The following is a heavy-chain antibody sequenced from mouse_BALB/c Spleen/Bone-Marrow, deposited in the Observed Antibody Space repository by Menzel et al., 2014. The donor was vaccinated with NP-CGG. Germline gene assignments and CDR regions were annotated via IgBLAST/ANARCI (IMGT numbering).Heavy chain of an antibody. CDR3: AREGYLYYFDY. Sequence: VQLQESGPGLVAPSQSLSITCTVSGFSLTSYGVHWVRQPPGKGLEWLGVIWAGGSTNYNSALTSRLSISKDNSKSQVFLEMNSLQTDDTAMYYCAREGYLYYFDYWGQGTTLTVSS. CDR2: IWAGGST. CDR1: GFSLTSYG. J-gene: IGHJ2*01. D-gene: IGHD3-1*01. V-gene: IGHV2-9*02.